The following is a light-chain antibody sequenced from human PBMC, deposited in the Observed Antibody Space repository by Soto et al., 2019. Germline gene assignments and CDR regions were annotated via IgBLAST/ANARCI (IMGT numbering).Light chain of an antibody. CDR2: GAS. Sequence: EIVLTQSPGTLSLSPGERATLSCRASQSVSSNYLAWYQQKPGQAPRLLIYGASSRATGIPDRFSGSGSGTDFTLTISRVEPEDFAVYYCQQYGRAPRTFGQGTKVEIK. CDR1: QSVSSNY. J-gene: IGKJ1*01. V-gene: IGKV3-20*01. CDR3: QQYGRAPRT.